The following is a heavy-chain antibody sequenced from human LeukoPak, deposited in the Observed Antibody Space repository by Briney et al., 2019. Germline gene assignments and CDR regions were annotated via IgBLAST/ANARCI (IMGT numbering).Heavy chain of an antibody. D-gene: IGHD5-18*01. CDR3: AKASSSYGNDAFDI. CDR1: GFTFGNFA. J-gene: IGHJ3*02. Sequence: GGSLRLSCAASGFTFGNFAMSWVRHVPEKGLEWASTVKGGGAGAHYAGSVKGRFTISRDNSRNTLYMEMNSLRAEDTAVYFCAKASSSYGNDAFDIWGQGTEVTVSS. CDR2: VKGGGAGA. V-gene: IGHV3-23*01.